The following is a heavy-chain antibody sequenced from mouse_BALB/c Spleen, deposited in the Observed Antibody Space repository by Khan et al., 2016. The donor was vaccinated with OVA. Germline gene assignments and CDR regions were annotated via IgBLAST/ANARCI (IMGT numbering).Heavy chain of an antibody. CDR2: IDPANGNV. CDR3: TRGAYISLFAY. J-gene: IGHJ3*01. V-gene: IGHV14-3*02. Sequence: VQLQQSGAEFVKPGASVKLSCTASGFNIKDIYMPWINQRPQQGLVWIGRIDPANGNVKYDPNLQDKATIAADASSNTDYLQRSRLTAADTAGHSCTRGAYISLFAYWGRGTLFTVSA. D-gene: IGHD6-1*01. CDR1: GFNIKDIY.